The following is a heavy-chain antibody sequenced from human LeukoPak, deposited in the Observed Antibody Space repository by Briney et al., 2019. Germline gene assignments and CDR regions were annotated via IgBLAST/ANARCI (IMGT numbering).Heavy chain of an antibody. V-gene: IGHV3-23*01. CDR2: ISVSGGST. Sequence: PGGSLRLSCAASGFTYSSYAMSWVRQAPGKGLEWVSAISVSGGSTYYADSVKGRFTISRDSSKSTLYLQMNSLRAEDTAVYYCAKDLRSSADSKMGAADYWGQGTLVTVSS. CDR3: AKDLRSSADSKMGAADY. D-gene: IGHD1-26*01. CDR1: GFTYSSYA. J-gene: IGHJ4*02.